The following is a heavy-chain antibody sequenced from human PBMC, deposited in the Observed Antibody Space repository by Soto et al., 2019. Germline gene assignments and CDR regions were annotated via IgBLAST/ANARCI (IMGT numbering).Heavy chain of an antibody. V-gene: IGHV3-23*01. CDR1: GFIFSNYA. Sequence: EVQLLESGGGFVQPGGSLRLSCAASGFIFSNYAMTWVRQAPGKGLECVSAITSTGSSTYYADSVKGRFTISRDNSKNTLYLQINSLTAEDTAVYYCAKGAEGYVVSSLDYWGQGTLVTVSS. CDR2: ITSTGSST. CDR3: AKGAEGYVVSSLDY. J-gene: IGHJ4*02. D-gene: IGHD5-12*01.